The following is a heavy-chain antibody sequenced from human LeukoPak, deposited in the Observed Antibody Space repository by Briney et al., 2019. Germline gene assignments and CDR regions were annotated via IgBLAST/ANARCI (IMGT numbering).Heavy chain of an antibody. D-gene: IGHD6-19*01. CDR2: IYPGDSET. V-gene: IGHV5-51*01. CDR1: GYSFTSYW. Sequence: ESLKISCKGSGYSFTSYWIGWVRQMPGKGLEWMGIIYPGDSETRYSPSFQGQVTISADKSISTAYLQWSSLKASDTAMYYCARMQQWLVIMRRGHFDYWGQGTLVTVSS. J-gene: IGHJ4*02. CDR3: ARMQQWLVIMRRGHFDY.